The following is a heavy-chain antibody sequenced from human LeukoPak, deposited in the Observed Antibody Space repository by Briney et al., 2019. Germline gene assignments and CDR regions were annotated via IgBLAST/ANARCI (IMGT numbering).Heavy chain of an antibody. CDR3: ATAEGSYYYYYGMDV. CDR2: ITPLFGTA. CDR1: GGTFSKYT. V-gene: IGHV1-69*13. Sequence: SVKVSCKASGGTFSKYTISWVRQRPGQGLESMGGITPLFGTANYAQKFQGRVTITADESASTAYMELSSLRSEDTAVYYCATAEGSYYYYYGMDVWGQGTTVTVSS. J-gene: IGHJ6*02.